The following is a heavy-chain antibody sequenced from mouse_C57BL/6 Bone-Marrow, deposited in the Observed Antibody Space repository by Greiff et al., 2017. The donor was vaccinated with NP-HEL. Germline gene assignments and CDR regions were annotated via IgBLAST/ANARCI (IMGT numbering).Heavy chain of an antibody. Sequence: VQLQQSGPELVKPGASVKISCKASGYSFTGYYMNWVKQSPEKSLEWIGEINPSTGGTTYNQKFKAKATLTVDKSSSTADMQLKGLTSEDSAVYYCARGYSYWGQGTTLTVSA. CDR1: GYSFTGYY. D-gene: IGHD2-12*01. J-gene: IGHJ2*01. CDR3: ARGYSY. V-gene: IGHV1-42*01. CDR2: INPSTGGT.